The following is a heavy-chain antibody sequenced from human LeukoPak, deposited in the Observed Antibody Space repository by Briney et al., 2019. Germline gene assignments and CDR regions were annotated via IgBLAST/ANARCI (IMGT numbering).Heavy chain of an antibody. V-gene: IGHV4-39*01. CDR1: GFTFSSYG. Sequence: GSLRLSCAASGFTFSSYGMHWVRQPPGKGLEWIGSIYYSGNTYYNPSLKSRVTISVDTPKNQFSLKVNSVTAADTAAYYCARLGGPSIAAGGTTRWFDPWGQGTLVTVAS. D-gene: IGHD6-13*01. CDR3: ARLGGPSIAAGGTTRWFDP. CDR2: IYYSGNT. J-gene: IGHJ5*02.